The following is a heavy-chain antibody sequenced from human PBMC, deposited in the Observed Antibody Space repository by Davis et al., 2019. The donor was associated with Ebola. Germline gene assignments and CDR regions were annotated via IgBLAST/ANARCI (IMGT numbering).Heavy chain of an antibody. CDR1: GFTFGDYA. Sequence: GESLKISCTASGFTFGDYAMSWFRQAPGKGLEWVGFIRSKAYGGTTEYAASVKGRFTISRDDSKSIAYLQMNSLKTEDTAVYYCTREYGGNSDYWGQGTLVTVSS. CDR3: TREYGGNSDY. CDR2: IRSKAYGGTT. J-gene: IGHJ4*02. V-gene: IGHV3-49*03. D-gene: IGHD4-23*01.